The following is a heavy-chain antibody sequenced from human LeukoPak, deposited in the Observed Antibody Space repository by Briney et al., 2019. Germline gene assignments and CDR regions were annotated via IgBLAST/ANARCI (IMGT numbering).Heavy chain of an antibody. J-gene: IGHJ4*02. V-gene: IGHV4-39*07. D-gene: IGHD3-10*01. Sequence: SSETLSLTCTVSGGSISSSSYYWGWIRQPPGKGLEWIGSIYYSGSTNYNPPLKSRVTISVDTSKNQFSLKLSSVTAADTAVYYCARGGFGESSFDYWGQGTLVTVSS. CDR1: GGSISSSSYY. CDR3: ARGGFGESSFDY. CDR2: IYYSGST.